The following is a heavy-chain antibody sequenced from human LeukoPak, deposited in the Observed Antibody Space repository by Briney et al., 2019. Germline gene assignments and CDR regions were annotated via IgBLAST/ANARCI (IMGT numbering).Heavy chain of an antibody. CDR2: IKSKTDGGTT. J-gene: IGHJ4*02. V-gene: IGHV3-15*01. D-gene: IGHD4-11*01. CDR3: TTDPHDYSNPYYFDY. CDR1: GFTFSNAW. Sequence: GGSLRLSCAASGFTFSNAWMSWVRRAPGKGLEWVGRIKSKTDGGTTDYAAPVKGRFTISRDDPKNTLYLQMNSLKTEDTAVYYCTTDPHDYSNPYYFDYWGQGTLVTVSS.